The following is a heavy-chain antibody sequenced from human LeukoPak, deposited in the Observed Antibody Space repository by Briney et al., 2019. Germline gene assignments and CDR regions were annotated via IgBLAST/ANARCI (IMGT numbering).Heavy chain of an antibody. CDR2: ISYDGSNK. CDR3: AKVGGVYSYGEAWYFDY. D-gene: IGHD5-18*01. V-gene: IGHV3-30*18. CDR1: GFTFSSYG. J-gene: IGHJ4*02. Sequence: GGSLRLSCAASGFTFSSYGMHWVRQAPGKGLEWVAVISYDGSNKYYADSVKGRFTISRDNSKNTLYLQMNSLRAEDTAVYYCAKVGGVYSYGEAWYFDYWGQGTLVTVSS.